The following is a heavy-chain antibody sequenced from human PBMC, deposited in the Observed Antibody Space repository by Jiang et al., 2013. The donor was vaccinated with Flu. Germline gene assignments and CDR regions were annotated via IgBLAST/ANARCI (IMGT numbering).Heavy chain of an antibody. Sequence: ARGQRLEWIGWIVVGSGNTNYAQKFQERVTITRDMSTSTAYMELSSLRSEDTAVYYCATAGSYGNSTGYYMDVWGKGTTVTVSS. CDR2: IVVGSGNT. CDR3: ATAGSYGNSTGYYMDV. D-gene: IGHD5-18*01. V-gene: IGHV1-58*01. J-gene: IGHJ6*03.